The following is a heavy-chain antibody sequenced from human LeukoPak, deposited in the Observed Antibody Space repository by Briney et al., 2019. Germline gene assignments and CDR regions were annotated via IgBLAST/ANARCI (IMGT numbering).Heavy chain of an antibody. CDR2: ISSSSRSYI. J-gene: IGHJ4*02. V-gene: IGHV3-21*01. CDR3: ARDAAYDSRGDY. Sequence: GGSLGLSCAASGFTFSSYSMNWVRQAPGKGLEWVSCISSSSRSYIYYADSVKGRFTISRDNAKNSLYLQMNGLRAEDTAVYYCARDAAYDSRGDYWGQGTLVTVSS. CDR1: GFTFSSYS. D-gene: IGHD5-12*01.